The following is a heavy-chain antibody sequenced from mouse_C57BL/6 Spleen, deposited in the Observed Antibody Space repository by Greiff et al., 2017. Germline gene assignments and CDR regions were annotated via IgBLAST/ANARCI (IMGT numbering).Heavy chain of an antibody. CDR2: IDPSDSYT. CDR3: ARCGNYDYFDY. V-gene: IGHV1-50*01. Sequence: QVQLKQPGAELVKPGASVKLSCKASGYTFTSYWMQWVKQRPGQGLEWIGEIDPSDSYTNYNQKFKGKATLTVDTSSSTAYMQLSSLTSEDSAVYYCARCGNYDYFDYWGQGTTLTVSS. CDR1: GYTFTSYW. J-gene: IGHJ2*01. D-gene: IGHD2-1*01.